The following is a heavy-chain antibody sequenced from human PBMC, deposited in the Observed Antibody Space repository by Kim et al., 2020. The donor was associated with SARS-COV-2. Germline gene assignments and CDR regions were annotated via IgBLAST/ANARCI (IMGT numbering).Heavy chain of an antibody. CDR2: GTT. J-gene: IGHJ4*02. Sequence: GTTDFAAPVKGRFAISRDDSKNTFYQLMNSLKTEDTAVYYCSTADRSILDYWGQGALVTVSS. V-gene: IGHV3-15*01. CDR3: STADRSILDY. D-gene: IGHD2-15*01.